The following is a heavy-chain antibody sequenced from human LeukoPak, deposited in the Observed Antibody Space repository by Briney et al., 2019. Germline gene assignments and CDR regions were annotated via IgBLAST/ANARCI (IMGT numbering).Heavy chain of an antibody. Sequence: SETLSLTCTVSGGSIRSDYWSWVRQPPGKGLEWIGYIHYSGSTNYNASLKSRVTMSVDMSKNQFSLKLTSVTAADTAVYYCARHAYYDTSGYYYVDYWGQGTLVTVSS. CDR2: IHYSGST. V-gene: IGHV4-59*01. CDR3: ARHAYYDTSGYYYVDY. CDR1: GGSIRSDY. D-gene: IGHD3-22*01. J-gene: IGHJ4*02.